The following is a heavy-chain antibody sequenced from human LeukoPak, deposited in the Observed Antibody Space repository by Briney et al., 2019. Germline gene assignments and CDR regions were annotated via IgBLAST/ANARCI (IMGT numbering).Heavy chain of an antibody. V-gene: IGHV6-1*01. CDR1: GDSVSSSNTA. D-gene: IGHD6-13*01. Sequence: SQTLSLTFAISGDSVSSSNTAWNWIRQFPSRGLEWLGRTYYRSKWYNDYAVSVKSRLTINPDTSKNQFSLQLNSVTPEDTAVYYCSRGLAATGLDSWGQGTLVTVSS. CDR3: SRGLAATGLDS. J-gene: IGHJ4*02. CDR2: TYYRSKWYN.